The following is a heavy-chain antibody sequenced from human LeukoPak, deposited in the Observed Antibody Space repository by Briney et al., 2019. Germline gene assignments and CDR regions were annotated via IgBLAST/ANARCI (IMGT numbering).Heavy chain of an antibody. CDR2: IKGDGSEI. V-gene: IGHV3-7*01. Sequence: GGSLRLSCAASGFTFSNSWMRWARQTPGKGLEWVANIKGDGSEINYVDSGKGRFTISRDNDKNSLSLQMNSLTADDTGVYYCAREGLPYSGDYWGQGTLVTVSS. D-gene: IGHD4-11*01. J-gene: IGHJ4*02. CDR3: AREGLPYSGDY. CDR1: GFTFSNSW.